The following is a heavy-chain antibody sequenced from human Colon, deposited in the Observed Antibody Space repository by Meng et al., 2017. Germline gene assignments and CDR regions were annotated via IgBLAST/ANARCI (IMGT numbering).Heavy chain of an antibody. CDR3: ARGGQWMQFSASQAAFDL. V-gene: IGHV3-48*03. CDR1: GFTFSSDE. CDR2: ISSTGNTV. D-gene: IGHD5-24*01. Sequence: GESLKISCVASGFTFSSDEMNWVRQAPGKGPEWVSFISSTGNTVYYADSVKGRFTISRDNAKNSLYLQIHSLKDDDTAVYYCARGGQWMQFSASQAAFDLWGHGTRVTVSS. J-gene: IGHJ3*01.